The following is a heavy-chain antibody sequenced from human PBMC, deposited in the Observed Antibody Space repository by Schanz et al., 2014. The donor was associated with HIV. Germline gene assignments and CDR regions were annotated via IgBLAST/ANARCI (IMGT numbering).Heavy chain of an antibody. CDR3: ARGAAEMATMTPWRY. CDR1: GYTFTSYG. J-gene: IGHJ4*02. Sequence: QVQLVQSGAVVKKPGASMKVSCKASGYTFTSYGINWVRQAPGQGLEWMGWISAYNGNTNYAQKLQGRVTMTTDTSTSTAYMDLRSLRSDDTAVYYCARGAAEMATMTPWRYWGQGTLVTVSS. CDR2: ISAYNGNT. D-gene: IGHD5-12*01. V-gene: IGHV1-18*01.